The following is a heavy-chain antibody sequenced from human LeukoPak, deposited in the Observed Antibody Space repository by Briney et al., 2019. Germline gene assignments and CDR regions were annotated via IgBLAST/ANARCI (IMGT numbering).Heavy chain of an antibody. V-gene: IGHV3-49*04. J-gene: IGHJ4*02. CDR3: TRDRGSSTLGDY. Sequence: GGSLRLSCTVSGFTFGDYAINWVRQAPGKGLEWVGFIRSKAFGETAEYAAFVKGRFTISRDDSKSIAYLQMNSLKTEDTAVYYCTRDRGSSTLGDYWGQGTLVTVSS. CDR2: IRSKAFGETA. CDR1: GFTFGDYA. D-gene: IGHD7-27*01.